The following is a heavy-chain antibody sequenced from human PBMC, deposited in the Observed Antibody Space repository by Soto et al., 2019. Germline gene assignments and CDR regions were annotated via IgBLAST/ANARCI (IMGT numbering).Heavy chain of an antibody. D-gene: IGHD5-12*01. Sequence: GGSLRLFCAASGFTVSSIYLSWVRQAPGKGLEWVSVIYSGGSTYYADSVKGRFTISRDNSKNTLYLQMNTLRVEDTTVYYCAKQRGGYDRDFDYWGQGTLVTVSS. CDR2: IYSGGST. J-gene: IGHJ4*02. CDR3: AKQRGGYDRDFDY. CDR1: GFTVSSIY. V-gene: IGHV3-66*01.